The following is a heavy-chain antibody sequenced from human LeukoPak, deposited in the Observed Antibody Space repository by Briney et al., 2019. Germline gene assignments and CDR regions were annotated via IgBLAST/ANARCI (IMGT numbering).Heavy chain of an antibody. CDR3: ASWYSYGFTFDY. CDR1: GGSTGSISYY. J-gene: IGHJ4*02. V-gene: IGHV4-39*01. D-gene: IGHD5-18*01. CDR2: IYYSGST. Sequence: SETRSLTCTVSGGSTGSISYYWGWIRQPPGKGLEWIGSIYYSGSTYYNPSLKSRVTISVDTSKNQFSLKLSSVTAADTAVYYCASWYSYGFTFDYWGQGTLVTVSS.